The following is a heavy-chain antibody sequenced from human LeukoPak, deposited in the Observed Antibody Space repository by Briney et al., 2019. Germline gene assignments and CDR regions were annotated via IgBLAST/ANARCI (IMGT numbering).Heavy chain of an antibody. Sequence: SXXXXXXTFXXXGXHWXXXAPGXXRXXXXLXXXDGSNKYYADSVKGRFTISRDDSKNTVYLQMNSLRAEDTSVYYCARGGAIDYSNFNYYYYYMDVWGKGTTVTVSS. CDR2: XXXDGSNK. V-gene: IGHV3-33*01. D-gene: IGHD4-11*01. CDR1: XXTFXXXG. CDR3: ARGGAIDYSNFNYYYYYMDV. J-gene: IGHJ6*03.